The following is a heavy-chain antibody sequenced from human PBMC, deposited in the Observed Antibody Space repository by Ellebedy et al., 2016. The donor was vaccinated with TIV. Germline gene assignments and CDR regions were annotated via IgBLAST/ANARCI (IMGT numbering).Heavy chain of an antibody. CDR1: GDSFNSYA. Sequence: AASVKVSCKASGDSFNSYAISWVRQAPGQGLEWVGYISSHNGNSNYGKNFEGRVTMTTDRPTATVFMELGSLRSDDTAMYYCARTRYSSSWPDFWGQGTLVTVSS. CDR3: ARTRYSSSWPDF. V-gene: IGHV1-18*01. D-gene: IGHD5-18*01. J-gene: IGHJ4*02. CDR2: ISSHNGNS.